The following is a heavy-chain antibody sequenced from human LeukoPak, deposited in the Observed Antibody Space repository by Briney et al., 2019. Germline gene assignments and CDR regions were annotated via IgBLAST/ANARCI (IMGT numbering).Heavy chain of an antibody. Sequence: PGGSLRLSCGASGFTFSSYAMHWVRQAPGKGLEWVAVISYDGSNKYYADSVKGRFTISRDNSKNTLYLQMNSLRAEDTAVYYCARMVVVAAIPTRPLDYWGQGTLVTVSS. CDR1: GFTFSSYA. J-gene: IGHJ4*02. CDR2: ISYDGSNK. V-gene: IGHV3-30-3*01. D-gene: IGHD2-15*01. CDR3: ARMVVVAAIPTRPLDY.